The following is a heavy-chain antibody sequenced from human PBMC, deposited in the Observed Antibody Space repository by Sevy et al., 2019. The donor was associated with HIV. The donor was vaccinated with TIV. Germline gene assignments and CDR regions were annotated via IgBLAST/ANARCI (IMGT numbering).Heavy chain of an antibody. J-gene: IGHJ4*02. V-gene: IGHV4-30-4*02. CDR2: IHYTGGT. Sequence: SETLSLTCTVSGGSISNSNTYWRWIRQPPGKGLEWIGYIHYTGGTYYNPFLKSRVAMSVDTSEKQFSLKLSSMTEAYTAVYYCASKRGYNHGPFDYWGQGTLVTVSS. CDR3: ASKRGYNHGPFDY. D-gene: IGHD5-12*01. CDR1: GGSISNSNTY.